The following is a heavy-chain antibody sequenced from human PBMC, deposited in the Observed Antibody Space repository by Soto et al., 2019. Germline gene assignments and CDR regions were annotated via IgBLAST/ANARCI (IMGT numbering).Heavy chain of an antibody. Sequence: GGSLRLSCAASGFTFSSYAMSWVRQAPGKGLEWVSAISGSGGSTYYADSVKGQFTISRDNSKNTLYLQMNSLRAEDTAVYYCAKEMRHSSGWSPLDYWGQGTLVTVSS. CDR1: GFTFSSYA. CDR2: ISGSGGST. D-gene: IGHD6-19*01. J-gene: IGHJ4*02. V-gene: IGHV3-23*01. CDR3: AKEMRHSSGWSPLDY.